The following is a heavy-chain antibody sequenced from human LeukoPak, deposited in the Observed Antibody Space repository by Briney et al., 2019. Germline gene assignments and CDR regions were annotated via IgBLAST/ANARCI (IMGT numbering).Heavy chain of an antibody. CDR2: INPSGGST. D-gene: IGHD2-2*02. Sequence: AAVKVSCKASGYTFTSYYMHWVRQAPGQGLEWMGIINPSGGSTSYAQKFQGRVTMTRDMSTSTVYMELSSLRSEDTAVYYCARSRYCSSTSCYTANWFDPWGQGTRVTVSS. J-gene: IGHJ5*02. CDR1: GYTFTSYY. CDR3: ARSRYCSSTSCYTANWFDP. V-gene: IGHV1-46*01.